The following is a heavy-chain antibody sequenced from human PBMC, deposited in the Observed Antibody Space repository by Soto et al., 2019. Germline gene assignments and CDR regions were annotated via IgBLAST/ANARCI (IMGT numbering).Heavy chain of an antibody. CDR3: ARGGPSYYDSSGDSDD. D-gene: IGHD3-22*01. CDR1: GYTFTGYY. V-gene: IGHV1-2*02. Sequence: XSGKVCWNASGYTFTGYYMHLVRQAPGQGLEWMGWINPNSGGTNYAQKFQGRVTMTRDTSISTAYMELSRLRSDDTAVYYCARGGPSYYDSSGDSDDWGQGTLVTVSS. CDR2: INPNSGGT. J-gene: IGHJ4*02.